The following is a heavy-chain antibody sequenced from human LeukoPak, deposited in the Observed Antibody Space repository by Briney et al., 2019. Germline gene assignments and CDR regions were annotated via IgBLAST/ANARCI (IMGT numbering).Heavy chain of an antibody. V-gene: IGHV4-4*02. CDR2: IYHSGST. D-gene: IGHD3/OR15-3a*01. Sequence: SETLSLTCAVSGGSISSTYWWTWVRQPPGKGLEWIGEIYHSGSTNYNPSLKSRLTISIDKSKNQFSLKLTSVTAADTAVYYCARGDWTGYHHLDFWGQGTLVTVSS. CDR1: GGSISSTYW. J-gene: IGHJ4*02. CDR3: ARGDWTGYHHLDF.